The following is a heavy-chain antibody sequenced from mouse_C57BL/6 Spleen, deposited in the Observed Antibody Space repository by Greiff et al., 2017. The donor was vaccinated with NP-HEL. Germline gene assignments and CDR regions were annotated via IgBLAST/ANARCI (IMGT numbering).Heavy chain of an antibody. CDR3: ARKGGITTVVNWDFDV. J-gene: IGHJ1*03. CDR1: GYTFTSYW. V-gene: IGHV1-55*01. D-gene: IGHD1-1*01. CDR2: IYPGSGST. Sequence: QVQLQQPGAELVKPGASVKMSCKASGYTFTSYWITWVKQRPGQGLEWIGEIYPGSGSTTYNEKFKSKATLTVDTSSSTAYMQLNRLTSEDSTVYYCARKGGITTVVNWDFDVWGTGTTVTVSS.